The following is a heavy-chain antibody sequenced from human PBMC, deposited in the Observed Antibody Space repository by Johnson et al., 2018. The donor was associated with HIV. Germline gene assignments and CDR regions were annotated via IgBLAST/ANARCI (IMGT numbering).Heavy chain of an antibody. J-gene: IGHJ3*02. D-gene: IGHD2-15*01. CDR3: AKEYCSGGSCYLGAAGDAFDI. Sequence: QVQLVESGGGVVRPGGSLRLSCAASGFTFSSYGMHWVRQAPGKGLEWVAFIRYDGSNKYYADSVKGRFTISRDNSKNTLYLQMNSLRAEDTAVYYCAKEYCSGGSCYLGAAGDAFDIWGQGTMVTVSS. V-gene: IGHV3-30*02. CDR1: GFTFSSYG. CDR2: IRYDGSNK.